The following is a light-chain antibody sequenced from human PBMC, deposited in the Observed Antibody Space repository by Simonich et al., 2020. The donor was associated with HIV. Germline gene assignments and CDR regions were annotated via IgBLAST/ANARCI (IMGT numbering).Light chain of an antibody. CDR1: SSDVGGYNF. V-gene: IGLV2-8*01. J-gene: IGLJ3*02. CDR2: EVS. CDR3: SSYAGSNNWV. Sequence: QSALTQPPSASGSPGQSVTISCTGTSSDVGGYNFVPWYQQHPGKAPKLMIYEVSQRPAGFPDRFSGSKSGNTASLTVSGLQAEDEADYYCSSYAGSNNWVFGGGTRLTVL.